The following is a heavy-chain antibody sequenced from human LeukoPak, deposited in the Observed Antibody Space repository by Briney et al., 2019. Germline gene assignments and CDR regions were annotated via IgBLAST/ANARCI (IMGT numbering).Heavy chain of an antibody. CDR1: GYTFTGSY. CDR2: INPNSGGT. J-gene: IGHJ4*02. D-gene: IGHD3-22*01. Sequence: ASVKVSCKASGYTFTGSYMHWVRQAPGQGLEWMGWINPNSGGTNYAQKFQGRVTMTRDTSISTAYMELSTLKSDDTAFYYCAKYYYDSYEVYFFDYWGQGTLVTVSS. V-gene: IGHV1-2*02. CDR3: AKYYYDSYEVYFFDY.